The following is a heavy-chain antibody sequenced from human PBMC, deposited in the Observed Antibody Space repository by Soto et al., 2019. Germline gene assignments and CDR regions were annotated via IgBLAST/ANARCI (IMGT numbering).Heavy chain of an antibody. V-gene: IGHV3-13*01. D-gene: IGHD3-10*01. CDR3: TRAAFGDGMDL. CDR1: GFTYNSYD. Sequence: EVQLVESGGGLVQPGGSLRLSCAAFGFTYNSYDMHWVRQVTGKGLEWVSRMGGAGAREYADSVKGRFIISRDNAKNSLYLQMDSLRAGDTAVYYCTRAAFGDGMDLWGQGTPVTVSS. J-gene: IGHJ6*02. CDR2: MGGAGAR.